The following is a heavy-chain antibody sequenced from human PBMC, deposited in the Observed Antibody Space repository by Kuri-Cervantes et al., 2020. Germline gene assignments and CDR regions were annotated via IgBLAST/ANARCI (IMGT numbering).Heavy chain of an antibody. CDR2: IRYDGSNK. J-gene: IGHJ4*02. V-gene: IGHV3-30*02. CDR3: AKEVTRGTQGLGLLES. D-gene: IGHD1-7*01. CDR1: GFTFSSYG. Sequence: GSLKISCAASGFTFSSYGMHWVRQAPGKGLEWVSFIRYDGSNKYYADSVRGRFTISRDNSKTTLYLQMNSLRVGDTAIYYCAKEVTRGTQGLGLLESWGQGTLVTVSS.